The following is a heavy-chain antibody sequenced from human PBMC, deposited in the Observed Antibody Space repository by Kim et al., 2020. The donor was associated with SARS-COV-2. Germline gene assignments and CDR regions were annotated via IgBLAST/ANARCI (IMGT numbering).Heavy chain of an antibody. V-gene: IGHV7-4-1*02. J-gene: IGHJ5*02. Sequence: ASVKVSCKASEYTFTSYAMNWVRQAPGQGLEWMGWINTNTGNPTYAQGFTGRFVFSLDTSVNTAYLQISSLKAEDTAVYYCVRGPRGQHVRIWFDPWGQGTLVTVSS. CDR3: VRGPRGQHVRIWFDP. CDR2: INTNTGNP. D-gene: IGHD6-6*01. CDR1: EYTFTSYA.